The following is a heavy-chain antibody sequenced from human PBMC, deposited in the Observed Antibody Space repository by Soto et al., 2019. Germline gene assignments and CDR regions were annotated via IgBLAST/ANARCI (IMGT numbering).Heavy chain of an antibody. J-gene: IGHJ4*02. CDR3: ASSPIYYYDSSGYGTLDY. D-gene: IGHD3-22*01. Sequence: ASVKVSCKASGYTFTSYYMHWVRQAPGQGLEWMGIINPSGGSTSYAQKFQGRVTMTRDTSTSTVYMELSSLRSEDTAVYYCASSPIYYYDSSGYGTLDYWGQGTLVTVSS. CDR1: GYTFTSYY. CDR2: INPSGGST. V-gene: IGHV1-46*01.